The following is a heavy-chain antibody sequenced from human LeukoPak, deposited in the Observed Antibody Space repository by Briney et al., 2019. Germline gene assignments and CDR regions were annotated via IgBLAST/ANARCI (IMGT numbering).Heavy chain of an antibody. D-gene: IGHD1-26*01. J-gene: IGHJ4*02. CDR1: GGTFSSYA. V-gene: IGHV1-69*01. CDR2: IIPIFGTA. CDR3: ARDIVGAPDY. Sequence: SVKVSCKASGGTFSSYAISWVRQAPGQGLEWMGGIIPIFGTANYAQKFQGRVTITADESTSTAYMELRSLRSDDTAVYYCARDIVGAPDYWGQGTLVTVSS.